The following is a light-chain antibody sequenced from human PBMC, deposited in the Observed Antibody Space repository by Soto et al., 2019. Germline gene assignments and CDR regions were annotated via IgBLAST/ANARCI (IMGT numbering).Light chain of an antibody. V-gene: IGKV4-1*01. CDR3: QQYYSSLWT. CDR1: QRVLYSSNNKNY. CDR2: WAS. Sequence: IVMTQSPDSLAVSLGERATINCKSSQRVLYSSNNKNYLAWYQQKPGQSTKLLIYWASTRESGVPDRFSGRGSGTDFTLPISSLQAEDVAVYYCQQYYSSLWTFGQGTKVEIK. J-gene: IGKJ1*01.